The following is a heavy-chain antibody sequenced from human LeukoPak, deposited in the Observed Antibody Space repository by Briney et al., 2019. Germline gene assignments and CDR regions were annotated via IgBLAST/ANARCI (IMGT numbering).Heavy chain of an antibody. CDR1: GFTFRDYW. Sequence: GGSLRLSCAVSGFTFRDYWVTWVRQTPGKGLEFVANINRDGSVKNYVDSVKGLFTISRDNAKNSLYLQMTSLRVDDTAIYYCARDPGFSSFDYWGQGTLVTVSS. CDR3: ARDPGFSSFDY. CDR2: INRDGSVK. D-gene: IGHD3-3*02. V-gene: IGHV3-7*01. J-gene: IGHJ4*02.